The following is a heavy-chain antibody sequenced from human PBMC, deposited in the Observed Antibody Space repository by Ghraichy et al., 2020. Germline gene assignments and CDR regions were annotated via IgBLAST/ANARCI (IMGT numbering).Heavy chain of an antibody. Sequence: GGSLRLSCAASGFTFSSYWMSWVRQAPGKGLEWVANIKQDGSEKYYVDSVKGRFTISRDNAKNSLYLQMNSLRAEDTAVYYCARDIKKPYYYYGMDVWGQGTTVTVSS. V-gene: IGHV3-7*01. CDR3: ARDIKKPYYYYGMDV. J-gene: IGHJ6*02. CDR2: IKQDGSEK. CDR1: GFTFSSYW.